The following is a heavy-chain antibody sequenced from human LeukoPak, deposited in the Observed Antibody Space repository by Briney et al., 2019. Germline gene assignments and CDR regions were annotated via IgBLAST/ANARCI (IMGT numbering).Heavy chain of an antibody. D-gene: IGHD3-10*01. V-gene: IGHV3-23*01. Sequence: AGGSLRLSCAASGFTFSSYAMSWVRQAPGKGLEWVSAISGSGGSTYYADSVKGRFTISRDNSKNMLYLELISLTAEDTAVYYCAKDDAWLQFGEWSQGTLVTVSS. CDR3: AKDDAWLQFGE. CDR2: ISGSGGST. CDR1: GFTFSSYA. J-gene: IGHJ4*02.